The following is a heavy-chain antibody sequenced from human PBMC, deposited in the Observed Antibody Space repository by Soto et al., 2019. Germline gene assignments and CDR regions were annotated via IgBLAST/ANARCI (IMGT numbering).Heavy chain of an antibody. D-gene: IGHD2-15*01. CDR3: AHRMRESNACDI. J-gene: IGHJ3*02. CDR1: GFTFSSSA. V-gene: IGHV3-23*01. Sequence: EVQVLESGGGLVQPGGSLRLSCAASGFTFSSSAMSWVRQAPGKGLAWVAGFSDSGATTWNADAVQGRFIISRDISRNTLSLQMNSLRAEDTAVYCCAHRMRESNACDIWGRGTKVTVSS. CDR2: FSDSGATT.